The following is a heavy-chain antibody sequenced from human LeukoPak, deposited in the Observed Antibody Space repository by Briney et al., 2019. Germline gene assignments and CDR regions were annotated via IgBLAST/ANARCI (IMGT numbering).Heavy chain of an antibody. D-gene: IGHD6-19*01. CDR3: AKDPGYSSGWFHY. CDR2: ISGSGGST. V-gene: IGHV3-23*01. J-gene: IGHJ4*02. CDR1: RFTFSSYA. Sequence: GGSLRLSCAASRFTFSSYAMSWVRQAPGKGLEWVSAISGSGGSTYYADSVKGRFTISRDNSKNTLYLQMNSLRAEDTAVYYCAKDPGYSSGWFHYWGQGTLVTVSS.